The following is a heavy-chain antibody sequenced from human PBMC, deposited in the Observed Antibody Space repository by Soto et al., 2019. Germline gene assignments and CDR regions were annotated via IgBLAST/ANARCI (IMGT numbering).Heavy chain of an antibody. CDR2: MNPNSGNT. CDR3: ARGITIFGVVPG. Sequence: QVQLVQSGAEVKKPGASVKVSCKASGYTFTSYDINWVRQATGQGLEWMGWMNPNSGNTGYAQKFQSRVTMTMDTSISTAYMELSSLRAEDTAVYYCARGITIFGVVPGWGQGTLVTVSS. J-gene: IGHJ4*02. CDR1: GYTFTSYD. D-gene: IGHD3-3*01. V-gene: IGHV1-8*01.